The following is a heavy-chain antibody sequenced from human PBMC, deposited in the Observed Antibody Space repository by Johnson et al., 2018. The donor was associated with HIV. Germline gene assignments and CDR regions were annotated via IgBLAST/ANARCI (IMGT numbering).Heavy chain of an antibody. CDR2: IGTAGDT. CDR1: GFTFSSYD. V-gene: IGHV3-13*01. D-gene: IGHD3-16*01. Sequence: VQLVESGGGLVQPGGSLRLSCAASGFTFSSYDMHWVRQATGKGLEWVSAIGTAGDTYYPGSVKGRFTISRENAKNSLYLQMNSVRPEDAAVYYCAKPPSMGADAFDIWGQGTMVTVSS. CDR3: AKPPSMGADAFDI. J-gene: IGHJ3*02.